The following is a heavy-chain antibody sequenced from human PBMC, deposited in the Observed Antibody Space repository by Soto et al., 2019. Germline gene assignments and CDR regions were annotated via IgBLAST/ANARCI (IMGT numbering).Heavy chain of an antibody. Sequence: ASVKVSCKASGYTFTSYGISWVRQAPGQGLEWMGWISAYNGNTNYAQKLQGRVTMTTDTSTGTAYMELRSLRSDDTAVYYCARTNEGDWSGYYSYYYYYGMDVWGQGTTVTVSS. V-gene: IGHV1-18*01. D-gene: IGHD3-3*01. CDR2: ISAYNGNT. J-gene: IGHJ6*02. CDR3: ARTNEGDWSGYYSYYYYYGMDV. CDR1: GYTFTSYG.